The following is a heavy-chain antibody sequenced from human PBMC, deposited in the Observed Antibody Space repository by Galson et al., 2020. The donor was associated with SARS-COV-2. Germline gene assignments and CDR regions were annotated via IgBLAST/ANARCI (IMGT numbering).Heavy chain of an antibody. D-gene: IGHD3-3*01. V-gene: IGHV3-64D*09. CDR2: ISSIGGST. CDR3: VRGGYDFWSGYPDY. J-gene: IGHJ4*02. CDR1: GFTFNTYT. Sequence: GSLRLSCSASGFTFNTYTMNWVRQAPGKGLEYVSAISSIGGSTYYADSVKGRFTISRDNSKNTLYLQMSSLRAEDTAMYYCVRGGYDFWSGYPDYWGQGTLVTVSS.